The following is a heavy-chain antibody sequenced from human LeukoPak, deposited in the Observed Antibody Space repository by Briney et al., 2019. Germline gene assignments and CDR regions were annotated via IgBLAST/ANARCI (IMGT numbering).Heavy chain of an antibody. CDR2: IYYSGST. CDR3: ARASHGSGSLSEFDP. D-gene: IGHD3-10*01. V-gene: IGHV4-59*01. J-gene: IGHJ5*02. CDR1: GGSISSYY. Sequence: PSETPSLTCTVSGGSISSYYWSWIRQPPGKGLEWIGYIYYSGSTNYNPSLKSRVTISVDTSKNQFSLKLSSVTAADTAVYYCARASHGSGSLSEFDPWGQGTLVTVSS.